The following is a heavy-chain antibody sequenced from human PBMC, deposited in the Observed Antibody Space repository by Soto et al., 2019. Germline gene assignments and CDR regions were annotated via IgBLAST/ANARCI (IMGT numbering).Heavy chain of an antibody. D-gene: IGHD1-26*01. CDR1: GVIVNNNY. J-gene: IGHJ3*02. Sequence: EVQLVESGGGLIQPGGSLRLACAASGVIVNNNYMSWVRQAPGKGLEWVSIIYSGGSTNYADSVQGRFTISRDSSNNALSLQMNSRRADDTAIYYCARGGLVGATLRGTFDIWGQGTMVTVSA. CDR2: IYSGGST. V-gene: IGHV3-53*01. CDR3: ARGGLVGATLRGTFDI.